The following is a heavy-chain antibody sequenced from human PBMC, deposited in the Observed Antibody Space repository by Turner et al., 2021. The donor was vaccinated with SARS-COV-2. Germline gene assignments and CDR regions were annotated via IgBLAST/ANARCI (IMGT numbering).Heavy chain of an antibody. CDR1: GFTFSSYS. J-gene: IGHJ6*02. CDR3: ARDHRPVVVPAAKRAGSYYYGMDV. Sequence: EVQLVESGGGLVKPGGSRRLSCAASGFTFSSYSMNWVRQAPGKGREWVSSISSSSSYIYYADSVKGRFPISRDNAKNSLYLQMNSLRAEDTAVYYCARDHRPVVVPAAKRAGSYYYGMDVWGQGTTVTVSS. D-gene: IGHD2-2*01. V-gene: IGHV3-21*01. CDR2: ISSSSSYI.